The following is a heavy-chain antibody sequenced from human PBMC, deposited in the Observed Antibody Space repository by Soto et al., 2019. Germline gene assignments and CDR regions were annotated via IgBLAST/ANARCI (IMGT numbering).Heavy chain of an antibody. Sequence: PGGSLRLSCAASGFTFSNAWMSWVRQAPGKGLEWVGRIKSKTDGGTTDYAAPVKGRFTISRDDSKNTLYLQMNSLKTEDTAVYYCTKDGSDFWTGYPTSYYYSYGMDVWGQGTTVTVSS. J-gene: IGHJ6*02. D-gene: IGHD3-3*01. CDR1: GFTFSNAW. CDR3: TKDGSDFWTGYPTSYYYSYGMDV. V-gene: IGHV3-15*01. CDR2: IKSKTDGGTT.